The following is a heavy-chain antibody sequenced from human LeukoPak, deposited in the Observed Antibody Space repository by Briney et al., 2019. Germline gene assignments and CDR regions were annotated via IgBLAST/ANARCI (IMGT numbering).Heavy chain of an antibody. D-gene: IGHD3-10*01. CDR1: GGSISSSSYY. Sequence: SETLSLTCTVSGGSISSSSYYWGWIRQPPGKGLEWIGSIYYSGSTYYNPSLKSRVTISVDTSKNQFSLKLSSVTAADTAVYYCARDPRRVLLWFGEWDPGWFDPWGQGTLVTVSS. CDR2: IYYSGST. J-gene: IGHJ5*02. V-gene: IGHV4-39*07. CDR3: ARDPRRVLLWFGEWDPGWFDP.